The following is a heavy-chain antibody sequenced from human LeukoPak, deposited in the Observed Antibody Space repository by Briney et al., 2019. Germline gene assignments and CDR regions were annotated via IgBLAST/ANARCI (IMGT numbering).Heavy chain of an antibody. D-gene: IGHD4-17*01. V-gene: IGHV3-7*01. Sequence: GGSLRLSCAASEFSVGSNYMNWVRQAPGKGLEWVANIKQDGSEKYYVDSVKGRFTISRDNAKNSLYLQMNSLRAEDTAVYYCARESGSVTSEVDFDYWGQGTLVTVSS. CDR1: EFSVGSNY. CDR3: ARESGSVTSEVDFDY. J-gene: IGHJ4*02. CDR2: IKQDGSEK.